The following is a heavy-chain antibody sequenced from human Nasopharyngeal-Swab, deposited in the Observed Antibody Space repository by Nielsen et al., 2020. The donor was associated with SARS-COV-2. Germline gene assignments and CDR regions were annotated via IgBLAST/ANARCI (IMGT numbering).Heavy chain of an antibody. D-gene: IGHD2-15*01. J-gene: IGHJ3*02. V-gene: IGHV4-59*01. Sequence: GSLRLSCTVSGGSISSYYWSWIRQPPGKGLEWIGYIYYSGSTNYNPSLKSRFTISVDTSKNQFSLKLSSVTAADTAVYYCARVMVVVPDAFDIWGQGTMVTVSS. CDR3: ARVMVVVPDAFDI. CDR1: GGSISSYY. CDR2: IYYSGST.